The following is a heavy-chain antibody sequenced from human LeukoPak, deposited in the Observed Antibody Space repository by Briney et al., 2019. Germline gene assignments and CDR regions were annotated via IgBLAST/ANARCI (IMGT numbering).Heavy chain of an antibody. CDR2: MNPNSGNT. D-gene: IGHD6-13*01. V-gene: IGHV1-8*01. J-gene: IGHJ4*02. Sequence: ASVKVSCKASGYTFTSYDINWVRQAPGQGLEWMGWMNPNSGNTGYAQKFQGRVTMTRNTSISTAYMELSSLRSEDTAVYYCARLPAAGTKTDYWGQGTLVTVSS. CDR3: ARLPAAGTKTDY. CDR1: GYTFTSYD.